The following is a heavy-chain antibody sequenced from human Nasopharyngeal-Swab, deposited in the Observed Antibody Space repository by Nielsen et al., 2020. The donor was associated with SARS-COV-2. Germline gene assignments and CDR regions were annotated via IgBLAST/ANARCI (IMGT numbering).Heavy chain of an antibody. CDR2: IYYSGSS. Sequence: RQAPGKGLEWIGSIYYSGSSYYNPSLESRVTISVDTSKNQFSLKLSSVTAADMAVYYCARLRATVTTSYYYYYMDVWGKGTTVTVSS. CDR3: ARLRATVTTSYYYYYMDV. V-gene: IGHV4-39*01. D-gene: IGHD4-11*01. J-gene: IGHJ6*03.